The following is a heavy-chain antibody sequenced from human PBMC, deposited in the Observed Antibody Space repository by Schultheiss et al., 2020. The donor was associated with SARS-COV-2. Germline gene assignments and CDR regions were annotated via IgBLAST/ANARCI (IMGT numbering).Heavy chain of an antibody. Sequence: GESLKISCAASGFTFSSYGMHWVRQAPGKGLEWVANIKQDGSEKYYVDSVKGRFTISRDNTKNLLFLQMNGLRVEDTAVYYCVRVGVGAAGTPDWYFDLWGRGTLVTVSS. D-gene: IGHD6-13*01. V-gene: IGHV3-7*03. CDR3: VRVGVGAAGTPDWYFDL. CDR1: GFTFSSYG. J-gene: IGHJ2*01. CDR2: IKQDGSEK.